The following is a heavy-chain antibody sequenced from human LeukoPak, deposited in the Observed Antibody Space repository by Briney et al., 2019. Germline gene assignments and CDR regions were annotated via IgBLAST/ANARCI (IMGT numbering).Heavy chain of an antibody. Sequence: GGSLRLSCAASGFTFSSYAMRWVRQAPGKGLEWVAVISYDGSNKYYADSVKGRFTISRDNSKNTLYLQMNSLRAEDTAVYYCARAPPVGLRYFDWLPQGPYGMDVWGQGTTVTVSS. D-gene: IGHD3-9*01. CDR3: ARAPPVGLRYFDWLPQGPYGMDV. CDR1: GFTFSSYA. J-gene: IGHJ6*02. CDR2: ISYDGSNK. V-gene: IGHV3-30-3*01.